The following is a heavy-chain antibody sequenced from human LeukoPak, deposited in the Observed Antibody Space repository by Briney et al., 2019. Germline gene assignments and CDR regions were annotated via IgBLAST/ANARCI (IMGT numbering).Heavy chain of an antibody. Sequence: GGSLRLSCAASGFTFSSYGMHWVRQAPGKGLEWVAVISYDGSNKYYADSVKGRFTISRDNSKNTLYLQMNSLRAEDTAVYYCAKEGYYDSSGYYYLWGVPGPHFDYWGQGTLVTVSS. CDR2: ISYDGSNK. CDR1: GFTFSSYG. CDR3: AKEGYYDSSGYYYLWGVPGPHFDY. D-gene: IGHD3-22*01. J-gene: IGHJ4*02. V-gene: IGHV3-30*18.